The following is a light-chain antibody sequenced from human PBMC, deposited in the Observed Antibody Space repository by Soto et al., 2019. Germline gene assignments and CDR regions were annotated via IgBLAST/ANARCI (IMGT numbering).Light chain of an antibody. CDR3: EQYYSTPRT. CDR2: WAS. CDR1: QSVLYSSNNKNY. V-gene: IGKV4-1*01. Sequence: DIVMTQSPDSLAVSLGERATINCKSSQSVLYSSNNKNYLAWYQQKPVQPPKLLIYWASTRESGVPDRFSGSGSWTDFTLTVSSLQAEDVAVYYCEQYYSTPRTFGQGTKVDIK. J-gene: IGKJ1*01.